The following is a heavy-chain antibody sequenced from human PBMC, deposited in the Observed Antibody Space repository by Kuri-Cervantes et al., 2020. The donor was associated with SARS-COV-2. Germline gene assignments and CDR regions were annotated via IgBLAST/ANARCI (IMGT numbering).Heavy chain of an antibody. CDR3: AREYSSSWYDYYYGMDV. J-gene: IGHJ6*02. D-gene: IGHD6-13*01. CDR2: IYYSGST. CDR1: GGSISSYY. Sequence: SETLSLTCTVSGGSISSYYWSWIRQPPGKGLEWIGYIYYSGSTNYNPSLKSRVTISVDTSKNQFSLKLSSVTAADTAVYYCAREYSSSWYDYYYGMDVWGQGTTVTVSS. V-gene: IGHV4-59*08.